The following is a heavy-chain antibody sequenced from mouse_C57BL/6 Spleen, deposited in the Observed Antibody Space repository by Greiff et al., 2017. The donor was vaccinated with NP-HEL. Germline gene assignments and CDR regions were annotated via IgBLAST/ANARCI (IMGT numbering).Heavy chain of an antibody. CDR1: GYSITSGYY. D-gene: IGHD1-1*01. CDR2: ISYDGSN. Sequence: EVKLQESGPGLVKPSQSLSLTCSVTGYSITSGYYWNWIRQFPGNKLEWMGYISYDGSNNYNPSLKNRIPITRDTSKNQFFLKLNSVTTEDTATYYCAREGSYYGYFDYWGQGTTLTVSS. CDR3: AREGSYYGYFDY. J-gene: IGHJ2*01. V-gene: IGHV3-6*01.